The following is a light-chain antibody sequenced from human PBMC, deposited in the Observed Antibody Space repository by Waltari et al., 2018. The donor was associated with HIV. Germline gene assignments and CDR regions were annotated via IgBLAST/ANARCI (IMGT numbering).Light chain of an antibody. V-gene: IGLV6-57*03. CDR2: EEY. CDR3: QSFDANNHWV. Sequence: FMLTQPHSVSESPGKTVTISCTRSSGSIASNYVPWFQQRPANAPPTILYEEYQRPSGVPDRFSGTIVKSSNSASLTIAGVKTEDEADYYCQSFDANNHWVFGGGTRLTVL. J-gene: IGLJ3*02. CDR1: SGSIASNY.